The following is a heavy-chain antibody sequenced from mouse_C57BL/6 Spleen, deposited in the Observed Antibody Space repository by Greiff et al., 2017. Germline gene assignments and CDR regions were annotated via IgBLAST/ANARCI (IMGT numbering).Heavy chain of an antibody. D-gene: IGHD1-1*01. V-gene: IGHV1-72*01. Sequence: QVQLQQPGAELVKPGASLKLSCKASGYTFTSYWMHWVKQRPGRGLEWIGRIDPNSGGTKYNEKFKSKATLTVDKPSSTAYMQLSSLTSEDSAVYYCAASYYYGSSPFDYWGQGTTLTVSS. J-gene: IGHJ2*01. CDR2: IDPNSGGT. CDR1: GYTFTSYW. CDR3: AASYYYGSSPFDY.